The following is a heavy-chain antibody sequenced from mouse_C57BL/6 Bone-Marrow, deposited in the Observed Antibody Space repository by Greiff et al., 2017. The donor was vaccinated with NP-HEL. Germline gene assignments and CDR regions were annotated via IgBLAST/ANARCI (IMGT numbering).Heavy chain of an antibody. Sequence: VQLQQSGAELVRPGTSVKMSCKASGYTFTNYWIGWAKQRPGHGLEWIGDIYPGGGYTNYNEKFKGKATLTADKSSSTAYMQFSILTSEDSAIYYCARSGIYYDYSWFAYWGQGTLVTVSA. CDR3: ARSGIYYDYSWFAY. D-gene: IGHD2-4*01. CDR2: IYPGGGYT. CDR1: GYTFTNYW. V-gene: IGHV1-63*01. J-gene: IGHJ3*01.